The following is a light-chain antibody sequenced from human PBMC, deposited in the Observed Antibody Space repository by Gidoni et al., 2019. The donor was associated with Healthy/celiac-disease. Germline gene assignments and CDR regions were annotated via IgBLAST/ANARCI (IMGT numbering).Light chain of an antibody. CDR3: QQYGSSPWT. V-gene: IGKV3-20*01. Sequence: EIVLTQSPGTLPLSPGETATLSCRASQSVSSIYLAWYQQTPVQAPRLLIYGASSRATGIPDMFSGSGSGTDFTITISSLEPEDFAVYYCQQYGSSPWTFGQGTKVEIK. CDR2: GAS. J-gene: IGKJ1*01. CDR1: QSVSSIY.